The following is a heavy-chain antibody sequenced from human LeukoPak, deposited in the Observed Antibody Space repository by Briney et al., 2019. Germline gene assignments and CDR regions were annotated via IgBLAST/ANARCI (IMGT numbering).Heavy chain of an antibody. CDR3: AKDSSGYYGDDAFDI. Sequence: GGSLRLSCAASGFTFDDYAMHWVRQAPGKGLEWVSGISWNSGSIGYADSVKGRFTISRDNAKNSLYLQMNSLRAEDTALYYCAKDSSGYYGDDAFDIWGQGPMVTVSS. J-gene: IGHJ3*02. CDR2: ISWNSGSI. D-gene: IGHD3-22*01. CDR1: GFTFDDYA. V-gene: IGHV3-9*01.